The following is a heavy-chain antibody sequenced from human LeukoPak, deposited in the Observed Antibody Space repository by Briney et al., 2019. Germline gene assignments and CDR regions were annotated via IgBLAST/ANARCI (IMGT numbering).Heavy chain of an antibody. Sequence: GGSLRLSCAAPGFTFSSYAMSWVRQAPGKGLEWVSGISGSGATTYYADSVKGRFTISRDNAKNSLYLQMNSLRAEDTAVYYCARDPPRSCSSGWYSGYSDYWGQGTLVTVSS. V-gene: IGHV3-23*01. D-gene: IGHD6-19*01. J-gene: IGHJ4*02. CDR1: GFTFSSYA. CDR2: ISGSGATT. CDR3: ARDPPRSCSSGWYSGYSDY.